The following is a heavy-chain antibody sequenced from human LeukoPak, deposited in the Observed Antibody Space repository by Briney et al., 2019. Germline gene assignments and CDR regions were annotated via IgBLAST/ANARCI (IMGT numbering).Heavy chain of an antibody. CDR1: GYTFTSYG. D-gene: IGHD1-26*01. V-gene: IGHV1-18*01. J-gene: IGHJ5*01. Sequence: GASVKVSCKASGYTFTSYGISWVRQAPGQGLEWMGWISADNGNTKYAQKLQGRVTMTTDTSTSTAYMELRSLRSDDTAVYYCARDWAPLSGNYYDAWFDSWGQGTLVTVSS. CDR3: ARDWAPLSGNYYDAWFDS. CDR2: ISADNGNT.